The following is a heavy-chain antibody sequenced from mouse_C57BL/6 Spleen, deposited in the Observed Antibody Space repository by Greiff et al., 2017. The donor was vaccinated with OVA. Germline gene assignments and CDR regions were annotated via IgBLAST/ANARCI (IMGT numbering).Heavy chain of an antibody. V-gene: IGHV1-50*01. CDR1: GYTFTSYW. CDR2: IDPSDSYT. Sequence: QVQLKQPGAELVKPGASVKLSCKASGYTFTSYWMQWVKQRPGQGLEWIGEIDPSDSYTNYNQKFKGKATLTVDISSSTAYMQLSSLTSEDSAVYYCARTEAYWGQGTLVTVSA. J-gene: IGHJ3*01. CDR3: ARTEAY.